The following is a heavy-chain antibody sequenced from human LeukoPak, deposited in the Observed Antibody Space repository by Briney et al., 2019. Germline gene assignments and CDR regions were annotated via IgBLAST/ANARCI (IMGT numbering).Heavy chain of an antibody. CDR2: ITGSGGNT. D-gene: IGHD6-13*01. CDR1: GFIFSSYS. J-gene: IGHJ6*02. Sequence: GGSLRLSCAASGFIFSSYSMSWVRQAPGKGLEWVSVITGSGGNTYYADSVKGRFTISKDNSKNTVYLQMSSLRVDDTAVYCCAKAASSSWPSYYYGMDVWGQGTTVTVSS. CDR3: AKAASSSWPSYYYGMDV. V-gene: IGHV3-23*01.